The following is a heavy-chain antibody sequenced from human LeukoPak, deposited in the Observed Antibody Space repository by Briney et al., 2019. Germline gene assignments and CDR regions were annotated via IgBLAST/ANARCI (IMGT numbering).Heavy chain of an antibody. CDR1: GGTFSSYA. D-gene: IGHD2-8*02. CDR3: ARDDLVTGHLFAY. J-gene: IGHJ4*02. CDR2: IIPIFGTA. V-gene: IGHV1-69*13. Sequence: EASVKVSCKASGGTFSSYAISWVRQAPGQGLEWMGGIIPIFGTANYAQKFQGRVTITADESTGTAYMELSSLRSEDTAVYYCARDDLVTGHLFAYWGQGTLVTVSS.